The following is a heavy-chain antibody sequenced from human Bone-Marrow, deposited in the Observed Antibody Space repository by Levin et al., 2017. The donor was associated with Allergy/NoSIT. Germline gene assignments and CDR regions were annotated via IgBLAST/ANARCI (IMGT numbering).Heavy chain of an antibody. D-gene: IGHD1-1*01. V-gene: IGHV3-33*01. CDR1: GFTMKDFG. Sequence: GESLKISCTASGFTMKDFGMHWVRQAPGKGLEWVAYIGHEETSKYYPDSVKGRFTISRDISKNTLYLQMNGLRGEDTAVYYCARGGYTAPSYHYGMGVWGQGTTVIVSS. J-gene: IGHJ6*02. CDR2: IGHEETSK. CDR3: ARGGYTAPSYHYGMGV.